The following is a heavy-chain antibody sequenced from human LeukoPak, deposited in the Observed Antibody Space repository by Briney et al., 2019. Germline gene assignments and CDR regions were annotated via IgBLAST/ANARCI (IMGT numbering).Heavy chain of an antibody. Sequence: GGSLRLSCAASGFTFSSYAMSWVRQAPGKGLEWVSAISGNGGSTYYADSVEGRFTISRDNSKNTLYLQMNSLRAEDTAVYYCAKDIVVVTAAWGSLGPIDNWGQGTLVTVSS. CDR1: GFTFSSYA. J-gene: IGHJ4*02. CDR2: ISGNGGST. D-gene: IGHD2-2*01. V-gene: IGHV3-23*01. CDR3: AKDIVVVTAAWGSLGPIDN.